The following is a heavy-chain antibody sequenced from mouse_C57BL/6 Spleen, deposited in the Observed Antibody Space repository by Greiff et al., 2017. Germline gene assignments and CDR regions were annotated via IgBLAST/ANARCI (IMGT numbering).Heavy chain of an antibody. V-gene: IGHV1-53*01. CDR1: GYTFTSYW. D-gene: IGHD1-1*01. Sequence: QVQLQQPGTELVKPGASVKLSCKASGYTFTSYWMHWVKQRPGQGLEWIGNINPSNGGTYYNEKFKSKATLTVDKSSSTAYMQLSSLTSEDSAVYYCARPGGSSYWYFDVWGKGTTVTVSS. J-gene: IGHJ1*03. CDR2: INPSNGGT. CDR3: ARPGGSSYWYFDV.